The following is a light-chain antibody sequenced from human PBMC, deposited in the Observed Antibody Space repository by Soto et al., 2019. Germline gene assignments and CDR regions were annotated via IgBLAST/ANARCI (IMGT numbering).Light chain of an antibody. J-gene: IGLJ3*02. Sequence: QAVVTQPPSVSGAPGQRVTISCTGNSSNIGAGYDVHWYQQLPGTAPKLLIYGNSNRPSGVPDRFSGSKSGTSASLAITGLQAEDEADYYCQSYDSSLSGYWVFGGGTKLTVL. CDR3: QSYDSSLSGYWV. V-gene: IGLV1-40*01. CDR2: GNS. CDR1: SSNIGAGYD.